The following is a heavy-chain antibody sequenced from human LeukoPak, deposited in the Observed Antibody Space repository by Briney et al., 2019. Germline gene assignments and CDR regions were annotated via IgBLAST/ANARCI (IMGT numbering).Heavy chain of an antibody. CDR2: ISGSGGST. V-gene: IGHV3-23*01. CDR1: GGTFSSYA. D-gene: IGHD3-10*01. CDR3: AKVGPPLVN. J-gene: IGHJ4*02. Sequence: ASVKVSCKASGGTFSSYAMSWVRQAPGKGLEWVSAISGSGGSTYYADSVKGRFTISRDNSKNTLYLQMNSLRAEDTAVYYCAKVGPPLVNWGQGTLVTVSS.